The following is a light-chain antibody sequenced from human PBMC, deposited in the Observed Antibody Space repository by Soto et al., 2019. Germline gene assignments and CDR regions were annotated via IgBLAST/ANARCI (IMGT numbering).Light chain of an antibody. CDR1: QSVSTD. J-gene: IGKJ5*01. CDR2: DAS. Sequence: EVVLTQTPATLSLSPWERATLSCRASQSVSTDVVWYQHTPGQAPRLLIYDASNRVTGIPARFTGSGSGTDFTLTIIVLEAEDFALYYCQHRSKWPPITFGQGTRLEIK. V-gene: IGKV3-11*01. CDR3: QHRSKWPPIT.